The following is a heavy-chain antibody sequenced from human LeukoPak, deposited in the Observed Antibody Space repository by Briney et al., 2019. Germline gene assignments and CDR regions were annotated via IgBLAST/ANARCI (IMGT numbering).Heavy chain of an antibody. D-gene: IGHD3-3*01. Sequence: PGGSLRLSXAASGFTFSSYAMSWVRQAPGKGLEWVSAISGSGGSTYYADSVKGRFTISRDNSKNTLYLQMNSLRAEDTAVYYCARLTARITIFGVVRGSYWFDPWGQGTLVTVSS. CDR3: ARLTARITIFGVVRGSYWFDP. CDR2: ISGSGGST. CDR1: GFTFSSYA. J-gene: IGHJ5*02. V-gene: IGHV3-23*01.